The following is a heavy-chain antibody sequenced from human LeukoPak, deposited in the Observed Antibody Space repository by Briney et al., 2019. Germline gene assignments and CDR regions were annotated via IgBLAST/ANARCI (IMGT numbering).Heavy chain of an antibody. V-gene: IGHV4-39*07. CDR2: IYYSGST. CDR3: ARDRPSPQLGHL. Sequence: SETLSLTCTVSGGSISSSSYYWGWIRQPPGKGLEWIGSIYYSGSTYYNPSLKSRVTIAVDTSKNQFSLKLSSVTAADTAGYYCARDRPSPQLGHLWGRGTLVTVSS. J-gene: IGHJ2*01. D-gene: IGHD7-27*01. CDR1: GGSISSSSYY.